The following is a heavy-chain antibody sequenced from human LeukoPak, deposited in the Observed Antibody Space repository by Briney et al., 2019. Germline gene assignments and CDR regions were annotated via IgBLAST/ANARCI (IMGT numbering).Heavy chain of an antibody. CDR3: AKEPSAKGDYVWGSYRYFDY. CDR2: ISGSGGST. Sequence: PGGSLRLSCAASGFTFSSYAMSWVRQAPGKGLEWVSAISGSGGSTYYADSVKGRFTISRDNSKNTLYLQMNSLRAEDTAVYYCAKEPSAKGDYVWGSYRYFDYWGQGTLVTVSS. J-gene: IGHJ4*02. V-gene: IGHV3-23*01. D-gene: IGHD3-16*02. CDR1: GFTFSSYA.